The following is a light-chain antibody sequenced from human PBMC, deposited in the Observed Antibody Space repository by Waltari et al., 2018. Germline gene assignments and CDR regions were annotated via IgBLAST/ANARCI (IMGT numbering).Light chain of an antibody. CDR2: EVS. V-gene: IGLV2-14*01. CDR3: NSYTSSSTLL. CDR1: SSDVGGYNY. J-gene: IGLJ3*02. Sequence: QSALTQPASVSGSPGQSITISCTGSSSDVGGYNYVSWYQQQPGKAPKLMIYEVSNRPSGVSNRFSGSKSGNTASLTISGLQAEDEADYYCNSYTSSSTLLFGGGTKVTVL.